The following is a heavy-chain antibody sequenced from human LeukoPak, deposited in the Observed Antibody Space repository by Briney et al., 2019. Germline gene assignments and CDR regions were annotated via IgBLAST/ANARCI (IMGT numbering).Heavy chain of an antibody. CDR1: GYTFTSHG. D-gene: IGHD1-26*01. CDR2: ISTYNGNT. CDR3: ATWDYYYMDV. J-gene: IGHJ6*03. V-gene: IGHV1-18*01. Sequence: ASVKVSCKASGYTFTSHGISWVRQAPGQGLEWMGWISTYNGNTNYAQKLQGRVSMTTDTSTSTAYMDLRSLRSEDTAVYYCATWDYYYMDVWGKGTTVTISS.